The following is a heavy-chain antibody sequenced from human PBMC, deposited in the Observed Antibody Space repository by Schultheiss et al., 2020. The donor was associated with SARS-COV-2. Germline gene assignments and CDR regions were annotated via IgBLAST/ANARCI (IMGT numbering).Heavy chain of an antibody. D-gene: IGHD2/OR15-2a*01. Sequence: GGSLRLSCAASGFTFSSYWMHWVRQAPGKGLEYVSAISSNGGSTYYANSVKGRFTISRDNAKNSLYLQMNSLRAEDTAVYYCARDSFRFPPNYYFDYWGQGTLVTVSS. CDR2: ISSNGGST. V-gene: IGHV3-64*01. J-gene: IGHJ4*02. CDR3: ARDSFRFPPNYYFDY. CDR1: GFTFSSYW.